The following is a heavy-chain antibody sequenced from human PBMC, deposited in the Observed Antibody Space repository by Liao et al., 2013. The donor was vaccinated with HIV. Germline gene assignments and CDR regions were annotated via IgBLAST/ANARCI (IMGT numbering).Heavy chain of an antibody. CDR2: INHSGST. D-gene: IGHD6-19*01. Sequence: QVQLQQWGAGLLKPSETLSLTCAVYGGSFSGYYWSWIRQPPGKGLEWIGEINHSGSTNYNPSLKSRVTISVDTSKNQFSLKLRSVTAADTTVYYCARASGWYFGYYFDYWGQGTLVTVSS. CDR3: ARASGWYFGYYFDY. CDR1: GGSFSGYY. V-gene: IGHV4-34*01. J-gene: IGHJ4*02.